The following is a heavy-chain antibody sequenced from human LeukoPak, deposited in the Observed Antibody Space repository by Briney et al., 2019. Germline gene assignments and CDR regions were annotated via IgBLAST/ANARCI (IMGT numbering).Heavy chain of an antibody. D-gene: IGHD3-10*01. CDR1: GGSISSYY. CDR2: IYYSGST. Sequence: SETLSLTCTVSGGSISSYYWSWIRQPPGKGLEWIGYIYYSGSTNYNPSLKSRVTISVDTSKNQFSLKLSSVTAADTAVYYCASGGQHVVGAFDIWGQGTMVTVSS. V-gene: IGHV4-59*08. J-gene: IGHJ3*02. CDR3: ASGGQHVVGAFDI.